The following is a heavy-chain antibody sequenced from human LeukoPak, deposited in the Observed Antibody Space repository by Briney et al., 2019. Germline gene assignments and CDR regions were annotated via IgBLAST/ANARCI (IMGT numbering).Heavy chain of an antibody. J-gene: IGHJ4*02. Sequence: SETLSLTCTVSGYFISSGYYWGWIRQPPGKGLQWIGSIHHSGSTYYNPSLKSRVTISVDTSKNQFSLKLSSVTAADTAVYYCARADGGYMGYFDYWGQGTLVTVSS. D-gene: IGHD4-17*01. CDR2: IHHSGST. V-gene: IGHV4-38-2*02. CDR1: GYFISSGYY. CDR3: ARADGGYMGYFDY.